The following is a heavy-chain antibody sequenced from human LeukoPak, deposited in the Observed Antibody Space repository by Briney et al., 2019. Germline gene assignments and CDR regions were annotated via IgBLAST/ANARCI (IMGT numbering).Heavy chain of an antibody. CDR2: VSTYTGIT. V-gene: IGHV1-18*01. CDR3: ARDGAPYYSDSSGYNFPYFDL. J-gene: IGHJ2*01. Sequence: ASVKVSCKASGGTFSSYAISWVRQAPGQGLEWMGWVSTYTGITNFAQKLQGRVTMTTDTSTSTAYMELRSLRSDDTAVYYCARDGAPYYSDSSGYNFPYFDLWGRGTLVTVSS. D-gene: IGHD3-22*01. CDR1: GGTFSSYA.